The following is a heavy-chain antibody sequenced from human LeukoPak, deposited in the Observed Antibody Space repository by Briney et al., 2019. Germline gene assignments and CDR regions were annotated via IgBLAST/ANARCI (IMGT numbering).Heavy chain of an antibody. CDR1: GDSVSSNNGA. CDR2: TYYRSKWYN. CDR3: ASHKYSSGLFEY. J-gene: IGHJ4*02. D-gene: IGHD6-19*01. V-gene: IGHV6-1*01. Sequence: SQTLSLTCAISGDSVSSNNGAWNWIRQSPSRGLEWLGRTYYRSKWYNDYAGSLISRITISPDTSKNQFSLQLYSVTPEDTAVYYCASHKYSSGLFEYWGQGTLVTVSS.